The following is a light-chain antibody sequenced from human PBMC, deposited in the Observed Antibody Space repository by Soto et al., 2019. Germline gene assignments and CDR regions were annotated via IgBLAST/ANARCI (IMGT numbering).Light chain of an antibody. CDR3: SSYTSSNTYV. Sequence: QSALTQPASVSGSPGQSITISCTGTSSDVGGYNYVSWYQQHPGKAPKLIIYEVSNRPSGVSNRFSGSKSDNTASLTISGLQAKDEADYYCSSYTSSNTYVFGTGTKVTVL. CDR1: SSDVGGYNY. CDR2: EVS. J-gene: IGLJ1*01. V-gene: IGLV2-14*01.